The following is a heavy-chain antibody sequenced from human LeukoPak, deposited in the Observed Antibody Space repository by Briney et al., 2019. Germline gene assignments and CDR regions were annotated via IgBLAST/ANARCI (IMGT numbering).Heavy chain of an antibody. V-gene: IGHV4-4*07. J-gene: IGHJ5*02. Sequence: SETLSLTCTVSGGSISSYYWSWVRQPAGKGLEWIGRIYTSGSTNYNPSLKSRVTMSVDTSKNQFSLKLGSVTAADTAVYYCARDRGIVGATAFDPWGQGTLVTVSS. CDR3: ARDRGIVGATAFDP. CDR2: IYTSGST. D-gene: IGHD1-26*01. CDR1: GGSISSYY.